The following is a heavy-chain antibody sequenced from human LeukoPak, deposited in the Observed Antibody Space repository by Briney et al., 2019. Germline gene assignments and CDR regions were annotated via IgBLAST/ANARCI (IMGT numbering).Heavy chain of an antibody. CDR2: TYYRSKWYN. CDR3: AVAVAGFGYFDY. V-gene: IGHV6-1*01. CDR1: VDSVSSNSAA. Sequence: SRTLSLTRAISVDSVSSNSAAWNWIRQSPSRGLEWLGRTYYRSKWYNDYAVSVKSRITINPDTSKNQFSLQLNSVTPEDTAVYYCAVAVAGFGYFDYWGQGTLGTVSS. J-gene: IGHJ4*02. D-gene: IGHD6-19*01.